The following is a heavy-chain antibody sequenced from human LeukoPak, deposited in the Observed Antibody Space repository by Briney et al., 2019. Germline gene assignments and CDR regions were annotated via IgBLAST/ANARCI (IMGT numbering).Heavy chain of an antibody. CDR3: ARDRQIAY. Sequence: GGSLRLSCAASGFTFSNYWLTWVRQAPGQGLEWVANIKQDGSEKHYVDSVKGRFTISRDNAKNSLYPQMDSLRAEDTAVYYCARDRQIAYWGQGTLVTVSS. V-gene: IGHV3-7*01. J-gene: IGHJ4*02. CDR2: IKQDGSEK. CDR1: GFTFSNYW.